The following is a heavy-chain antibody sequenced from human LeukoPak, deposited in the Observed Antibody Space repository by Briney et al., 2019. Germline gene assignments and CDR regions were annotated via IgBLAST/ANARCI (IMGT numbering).Heavy chain of an antibody. CDR3: ARVRRSSSWYDWFDP. CDR2: INHSGST. V-gene: IGHV4-34*01. D-gene: IGHD6-13*01. Sequence: GXEWXGEINHSGSTNYNPSLKSRVTISVDTSKNQFSLKLSSVTAADTAVYYCARVRRSSSWYDWFDPWGQGTLVTVSS. J-gene: IGHJ5*02.